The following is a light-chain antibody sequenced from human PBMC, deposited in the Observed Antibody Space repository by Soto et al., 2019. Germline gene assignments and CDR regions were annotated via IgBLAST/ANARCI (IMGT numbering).Light chain of an antibody. V-gene: IGLV2-8*01. Sequence: QSVLTQPPSASGSPGQSVTISCTGTSSDVGTHGYVSWYQQHAGKAPILMIYDVTKRPSGVPDRFSGSKSANTASLTVSGLQAEDEADYYCMCYAGGNNWVFGGGTQLTVL. CDR1: SSDVGTHGY. CDR3: MCYAGGNNWV. J-gene: IGLJ3*02. CDR2: DVT.